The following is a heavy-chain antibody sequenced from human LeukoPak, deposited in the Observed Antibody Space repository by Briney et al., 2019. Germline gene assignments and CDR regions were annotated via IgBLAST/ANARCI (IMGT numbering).Heavy chain of an antibody. J-gene: IGHJ5*02. CDR3: AKDVSGKWLPSPWFDP. Sequence: GGSLRLSCAASGFTFSSFEMNWVRQAPGKGLEWVAVISYDGSNKYYADSVKGRFTISRDNSKNTLYLQMNSLRAEDTAVYYCAKDVSGKWLPSPWFDPWGQGTLVTVSS. V-gene: IGHV3-30*04. CDR2: ISYDGSNK. D-gene: IGHD3-22*01. CDR1: GFTFSSFE.